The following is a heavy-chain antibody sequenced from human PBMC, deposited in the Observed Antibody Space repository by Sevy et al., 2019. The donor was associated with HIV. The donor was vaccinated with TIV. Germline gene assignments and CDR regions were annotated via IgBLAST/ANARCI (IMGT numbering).Heavy chain of an antibody. Sequence: GGSLRLSCAASGFTFSKYSMSWVRQPPGKGLEWVSTLAFGCGEINYADSVRGRFTISRENSKSSVYQKMNNLRPEDTAVYYCAREGCTKPHDYWGQGTLVTVSS. CDR3: AREGCTKPHDY. D-gene: IGHD2-8*01. V-gene: IGHV3-23*01. J-gene: IGHJ4*02. CDR2: LAFGCGEI. CDR1: GFTFSKYS.